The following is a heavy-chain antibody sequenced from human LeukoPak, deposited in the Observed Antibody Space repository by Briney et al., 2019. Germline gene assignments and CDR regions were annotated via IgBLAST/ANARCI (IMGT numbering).Heavy chain of an antibody. V-gene: IGHV1-18*01. Sequence: ASVTVSCKASGYTFTSYGISWVRQAPGQGLEWMGWISAYNGNTNYAQKLHGRVTMTTDTSTNTDYTELRSLRSDDTAVYYCARVADIVATILGRGYYFDYWGQGTLVTVSS. CDR2: ISAYNGNT. CDR3: ARVADIVATILGRGYYFDY. J-gene: IGHJ4*02. CDR1: GYTFTSYG. D-gene: IGHD5-12*01.